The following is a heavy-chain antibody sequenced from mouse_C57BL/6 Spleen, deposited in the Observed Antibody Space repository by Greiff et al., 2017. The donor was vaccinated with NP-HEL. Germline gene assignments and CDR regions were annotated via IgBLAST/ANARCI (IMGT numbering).Heavy chain of an antibody. Sequence: EVKLVESGGGLVQPGGSLSLSCAASGFTFTDYYMSWVRQPPGKALEWLGFIRNKANGYTTEYSASVKGRFTISRDNSQSILYLQMNALRAEDSATYYCARYGSSGYVRYAMDYWGQGTSVTVSS. J-gene: IGHJ4*01. V-gene: IGHV7-3*01. CDR3: ARYGSSGYVRYAMDY. CDR2: IRNKANGYTT. CDR1: GFTFTDYY. D-gene: IGHD3-2*02.